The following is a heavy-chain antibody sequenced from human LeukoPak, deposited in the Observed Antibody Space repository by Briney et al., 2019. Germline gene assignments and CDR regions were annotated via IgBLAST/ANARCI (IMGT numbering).Heavy chain of an antibody. CDR3: AKSSRPLRYFDWLLLS. D-gene: IGHD3-9*01. CDR1: GFTFSSYG. V-gene: IGHV3-30*18. CDR2: ISYDGSNK. Sequence: GGSLRLSCAASGFTFSSYGMHWVRQARGKGLEWVAVISYDGSNKYYADSVKGRFTISRDNSKNTLYLQMNSLRAEDTAVYYCAKSSRPLRYFDWLLLSWGQGTLVTVSS. J-gene: IGHJ4*02.